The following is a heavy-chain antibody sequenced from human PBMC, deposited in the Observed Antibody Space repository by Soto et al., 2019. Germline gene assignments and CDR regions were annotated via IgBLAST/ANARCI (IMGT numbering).Heavy chain of an antibody. CDR3: ARERGAGTYQGFDY. J-gene: IGHJ4*02. V-gene: IGHV4-4*02. D-gene: IGHD1-26*01. CDR2: IYHSGST. Sequence: QVQLQESGPGLVKPSGTLSLTCAVSGGSISSNNWWHWVRQPPGKGLEWIGEIYHSGSTNYSPSLKSRVTMSVAQSKYQFSLSLSSVTAADTAVYYCARERGAGTYQGFDYWGQGTLVTVSS. CDR1: GGSISSNNW.